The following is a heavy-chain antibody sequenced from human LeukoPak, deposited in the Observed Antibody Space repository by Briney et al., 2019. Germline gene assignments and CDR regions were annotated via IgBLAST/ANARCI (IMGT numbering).Heavy chain of an antibody. CDR2: IYYSGST. Sequence: SETLSLTCTVSGGSISSYYWSWIRQPPGKGLEWIGYIYYSGSTNYNPSLKSRVTISVDTSKNQFSLKLSSVAAADTAVYYCALGGGYSSGWFDYWGQGTLVTVSS. J-gene: IGHJ4*02. CDR1: GGSISSYY. CDR3: ALGGGYSSGWFDY. V-gene: IGHV4-59*01. D-gene: IGHD6-19*01.